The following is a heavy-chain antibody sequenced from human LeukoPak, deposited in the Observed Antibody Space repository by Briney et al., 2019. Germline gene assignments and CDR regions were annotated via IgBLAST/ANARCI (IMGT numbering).Heavy chain of an antibody. CDR1: GFTFSSYG. D-gene: IGHD7-27*01. J-gene: IGHJ5*02. CDR2: ISYDGSNK. CDR3: AKDGDSGRFDP. Sequence: GRSLRLSCAASGFTFSSYGMHWVRQAPGKGLEWVAVISYDGSNKYYADSVKGRFTISRDNSKNTLYLQMNSLRAEDTAVYYCAKDGDSGRFDPWGQGTLVTVSS. V-gene: IGHV3-30*18.